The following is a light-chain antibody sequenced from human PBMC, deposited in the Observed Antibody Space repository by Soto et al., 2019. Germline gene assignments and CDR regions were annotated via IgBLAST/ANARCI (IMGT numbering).Light chain of an antibody. CDR2: IND. CDR3: ASWDDRLKGDV. Sequence: QSVLTQPPSASGTPGQRVVISCSGGRSNIGSNPVYWYQQFPGTAPKLLIYINDQRPSGVPDRFSGSASGTSVSLAISGLQSDDEADYYCASWDDRLKGDVFGTGTKLTVL. V-gene: IGLV1-44*01. J-gene: IGLJ1*01. CDR1: RSNIGSNP.